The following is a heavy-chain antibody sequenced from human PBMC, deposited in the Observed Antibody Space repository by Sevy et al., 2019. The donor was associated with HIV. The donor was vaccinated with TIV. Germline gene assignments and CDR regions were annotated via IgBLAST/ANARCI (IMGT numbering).Heavy chain of an antibody. Sequence: GGSLRLSCTASGFAFSTYAMHWVRQAPGKGLEWVAIIWYEGINKDYAEPVKGRFTISRDNSKNTLYLQMNSLRVDDTAVYYCAGGRGSSGLDYWGQGTLVTVSS. J-gene: IGHJ4*02. CDR3: AGGRGSSGLDY. CDR2: IWYEGINK. D-gene: IGHD3-10*01. V-gene: IGHV3-33*01. CDR1: GFAFSTYA.